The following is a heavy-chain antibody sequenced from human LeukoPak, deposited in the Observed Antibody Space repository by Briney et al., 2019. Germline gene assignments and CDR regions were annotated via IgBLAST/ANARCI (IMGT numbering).Heavy chain of an antibody. J-gene: IGHJ5*02. CDR2: IYYSGST. V-gene: IGHV4-39*07. D-gene: IGHD6-6*01. CDR3: AREIAARPRWFDP. Sequence: SETLSLTCTVSGGSISSSSYYWGWIRQPPGKGLEWIGSIYYSGSTFYNPSLKSRVTISVDTSKNQFSLKLSSVTAADTAVYYCAREIAARPRWFDPWGQGTQVTVSS. CDR1: GGSISSSSYY.